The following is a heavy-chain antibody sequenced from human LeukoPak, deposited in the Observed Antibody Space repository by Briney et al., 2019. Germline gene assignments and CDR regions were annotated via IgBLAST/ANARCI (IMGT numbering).Heavy chain of an antibody. Sequence: GSLRLSFAASGFTFSSYFMSWVRPAPGKGPEWGSVISGSGGSTYYADSVKGRVTISRDNSNNTLYLQMNSLRADDTAVYYCAKLAGDWYRFDYWGQGTLVTVSS. V-gene: IGHV3-23*01. CDR2: ISGSGGST. J-gene: IGHJ4*02. D-gene: IGHD2-21*02. CDR3: AKLAGDWYRFDY. CDR1: GFTFSSYF.